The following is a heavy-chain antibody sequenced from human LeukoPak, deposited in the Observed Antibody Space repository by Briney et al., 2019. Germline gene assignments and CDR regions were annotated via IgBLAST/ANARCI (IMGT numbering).Heavy chain of an antibody. V-gene: IGHV5-51*01. CDR1: GYTFTHYW. CDR3: ARRGFCSGGSCFSAHFDF. D-gene: IGHD2-15*01. Sequence: GESLKISCQGSGYTFTHYWIAWVRQMPGKGLEWMGIVYPGDSDTRYSPSFQGQVTISADKSINTAYLPWSSLKASDTAMYYCARRGFCSGGSCFSAHFDFWGQGTLLTVSS. J-gene: IGHJ4*02. CDR2: VYPGDSDT.